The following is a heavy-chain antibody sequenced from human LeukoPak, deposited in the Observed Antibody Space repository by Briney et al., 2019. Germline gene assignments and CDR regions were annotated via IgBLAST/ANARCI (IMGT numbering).Heavy chain of an antibody. CDR1: GFTFSNAW. J-gene: IGHJ4*02. V-gene: IGHV3-15*01. Sequence: GGSLRLSCAASGFTFSNAWMSWVRQAPGKGLEWVGRIKSKTDGGTTDYAVPVKGRFTISRDDSKNTLYLQMNSLKTEDTAVYYCTTKRFGELLLDYWGQGTLVTVSS. CDR3: TTKRFGELLLDY. D-gene: IGHD3-10*01. CDR2: IKSKTDGGTT.